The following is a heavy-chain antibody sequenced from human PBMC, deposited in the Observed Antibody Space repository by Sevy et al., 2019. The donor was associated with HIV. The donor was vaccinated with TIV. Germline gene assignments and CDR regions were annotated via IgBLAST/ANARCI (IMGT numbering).Heavy chain of an antibody. D-gene: IGHD3-22*01. CDR3: TTVQYYDSSGYYVDI. CDR1: GFTFSNAW. J-gene: IGHJ3*02. CDR2: IKSKTDGGTT. V-gene: IGHV3-15*01. Sequence: GGSLRLSCAASGFTFSNAWMSWVRQAPGNGLEWVGRIKSKTDGGTTDYAAPVKGGFTISIDDSKNTLYLQMNSLKTEDTAGYYCTTVQYYDSSGYYVDIWGQGTMVTVSS.